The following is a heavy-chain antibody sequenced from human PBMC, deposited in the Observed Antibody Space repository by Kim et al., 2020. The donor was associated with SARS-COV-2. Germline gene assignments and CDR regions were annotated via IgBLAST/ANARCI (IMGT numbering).Heavy chain of an antibody. CDR1: GFTFSSYW. D-gene: IGHD6-13*01. CDR3: ARCSSSWFDYYYYGMDV. V-gene: IGHV3-7*03. J-gene: IGHJ6*02. CDR2: IKQDGSEK. Sequence: GGSLRLSCAASGFTFSSYWMSWVRQAPGKGLEWVANIKQDGSEKYYVDSVKGRFTISRDNAKNSLYLQMNSLRAEDTAVYYCARCSSSWFDYYYYGMDVWGQGPTVTVSS.